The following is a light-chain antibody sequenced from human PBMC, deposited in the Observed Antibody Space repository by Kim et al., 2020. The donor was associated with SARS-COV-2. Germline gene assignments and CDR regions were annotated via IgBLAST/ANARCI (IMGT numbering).Light chain of an antibody. CDR3: QQYGSSPYT. J-gene: IGKJ2*01. CDR2: GAS. Sequence: LAPGEGVILSCRASQSVSSSYLAWYQQKPGQAPRLLIYGASSRATGIPDRFSGSGSETDFNLTISRLEPEDFAVYYCQQYGSSPYTFGQGTKLEI. V-gene: IGKV3-20*01. CDR1: QSVSSSY.